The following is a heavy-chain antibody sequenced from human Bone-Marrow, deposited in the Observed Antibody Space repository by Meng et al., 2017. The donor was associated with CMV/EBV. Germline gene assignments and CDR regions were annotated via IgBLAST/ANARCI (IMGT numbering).Heavy chain of an antibody. CDR1: GFSFSKYW. D-gene: IGHD1-14*01. J-gene: IGHJ6*02. V-gene: IGHV3-74*01. CDR3: AKHHEGNPDYYYGMDV. CDR2: TNEDGTIT. Sequence: GESLKISCAASGFSFSKYWMHWVRQVPGKGLVWVSRTNEDGTITNYADSVKGRFTISRDNAKNTMYLQMNSLRAEDTAVYYCAKHHEGNPDYYYGMDVWGQGTTVTVSS.